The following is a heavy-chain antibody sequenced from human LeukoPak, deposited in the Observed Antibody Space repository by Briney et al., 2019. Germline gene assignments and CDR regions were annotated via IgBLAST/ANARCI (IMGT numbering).Heavy chain of an antibody. Sequence: GGSLRLSCAASGFTFSDYYMSWIRQAPGKGLEWVSHISSSCSTIYYADSVKGRFTISRDNAKNSLYLQMNSLRAEDTAVYYCARSAVVVIAALPYGMDDWGQGTTVTVSS. D-gene: IGHD2-15*01. J-gene: IGHJ6*02. CDR3: ARSAVVVIAALPYGMDD. CDR1: GFTFSDYY. V-gene: IGHV3-11*01. CDR2: ISSSCSTI.